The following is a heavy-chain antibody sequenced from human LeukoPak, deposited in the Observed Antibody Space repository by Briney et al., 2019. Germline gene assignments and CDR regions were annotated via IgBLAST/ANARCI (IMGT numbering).Heavy chain of an antibody. CDR1: GFTFGSYW. CDR3: VRDGGYSGYEY. Sequence: GGSLRLSCAASGFTFGSYWMTWVRQAPGKGLEWVANIKQDGSERYYVDSMKGRITISRDNAKKSLYLEVNSLSAEDTAVYYCVRDGGYSGYEYWGRGTLVTVSS. D-gene: IGHD5-12*01. J-gene: IGHJ4*02. V-gene: IGHV3-7*04. CDR2: IKQDGSER.